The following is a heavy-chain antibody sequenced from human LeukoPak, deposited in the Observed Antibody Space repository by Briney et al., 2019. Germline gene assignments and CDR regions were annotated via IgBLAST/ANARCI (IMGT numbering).Heavy chain of an antibody. D-gene: IGHD2-2*01. CDR1: GGSFSGYY. J-gene: IGHJ5*02. Sequence: SETLSLTCAVYGGSFSGYYWSWIRQPPGKGLEWIGEINHCGSTNYNPSLKSRVTISVDTSKNQFSLKLSSVTAADTAVYYCASGPGGAYCSSTSCPRWFDPWGQGTLVTVSS. CDR3: ASGPGGAYCSSTSCPRWFDP. CDR2: INHCGST. V-gene: IGHV4-34*01.